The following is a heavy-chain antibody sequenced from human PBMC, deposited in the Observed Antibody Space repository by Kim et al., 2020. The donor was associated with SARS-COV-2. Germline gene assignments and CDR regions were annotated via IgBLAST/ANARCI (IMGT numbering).Heavy chain of an antibody. V-gene: IGHV3-11*01. CDR3: VREPSN. J-gene: IGHJ4*02. CDR2: GSSP. Sequence: GSSPDYEDSGNGRFTISRDSAKRSVSLQMNSLTPEDTAVYYCVREPSNWGQGTLVTVSS.